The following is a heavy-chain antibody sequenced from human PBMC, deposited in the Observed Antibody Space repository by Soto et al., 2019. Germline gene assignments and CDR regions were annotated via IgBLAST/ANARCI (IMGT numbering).Heavy chain of an antibody. CDR1: GFTFSSYA. D-gene: IGHD2-2*01. CDR3: AKGEYQLLLRSQDYYYYGMDV. Sequence: PGGSLRLSCAASGFTFSSYAMSWVRQAPGKGLEWVSAISGRCGSTYYADSVKGRFTISRDNSKNTLYLQMNSLRAEDTAVYYCAKGEYQLLLRSQDYYYYGMDVWGQGTTVTVSS. CDR2: ISGRCGST. J-gene: IGHJ6*02. V-gene: IGHV3-23*01.